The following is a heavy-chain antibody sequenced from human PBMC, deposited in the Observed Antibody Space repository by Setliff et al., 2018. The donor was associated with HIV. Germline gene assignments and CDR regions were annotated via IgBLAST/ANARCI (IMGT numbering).Heavy chain of an antibody. J-gene: IGHJ4*02. CDR3: ATVPAYCGGDCYYFDY. CDR2: IRFDGSDK. Sequence: GGSLRLSCAASGFSFSRSGMHWVRQAPGKGLEWVTFIRFDGSDKYYADSVKGRFTISRDNSKNTLYLQMDSLRPEDTAVYYCATVPAYCGGDCYYFDYWGRGTLVTV. CDR1: GFSFSRSG. D-gene: IGHD2-21*02. V-gene: IGHV3-30*02.